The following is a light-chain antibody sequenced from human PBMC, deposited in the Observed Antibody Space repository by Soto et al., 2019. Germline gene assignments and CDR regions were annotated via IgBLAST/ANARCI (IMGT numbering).Light chain of an antibody. V-gene: IGKV3-20*01. Sequence: ENVLTQSPGTLSLSPGERATLSCRASQSVSSDYLAWYQQKPGQPPRLLIYEASTRAIGIPDRFSGSGSGTEFTLTISRLEPEDFAVYYCQHYGGSFIFGPGTKVDIK. J-gene: IGKJ3*01. CDR2: EAS. CDR3: QHYGGSFI. CDR1: QSVSSDY.